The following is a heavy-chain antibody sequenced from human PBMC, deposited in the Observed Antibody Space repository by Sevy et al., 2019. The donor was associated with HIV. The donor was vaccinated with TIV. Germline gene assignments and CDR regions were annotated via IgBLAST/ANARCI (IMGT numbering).Heavy chain of an antibody. Sequence: GGSLRLSCAASGFTFSDYYMSWIRQAPGKGLEWVSYISSSGSTIYYADYVKGRFTISRDNAKNSLYLQMNSLSAEDTAVYYCAFAGGWFGELFQRVFGYWGQGTLVTVSS. J-gene: IGHJ4*02. D-gene: IGHD3-10*01. V-gene: IGHV3-11*04. CDR1: GFTFSDYY. CDR2: ISSSGSTI. CDR3: AFAGGWFGELFQRVFGY.